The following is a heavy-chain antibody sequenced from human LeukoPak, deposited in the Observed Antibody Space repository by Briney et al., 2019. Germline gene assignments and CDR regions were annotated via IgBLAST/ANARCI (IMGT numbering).Heavy chain of an antibody. D-gene: IGHD6-13*01. CDR2: IYYSGST. V-gene: IGHV4-59*01. CDR3: ARIDQQLVLW. J-gene: IGHJ4*02. CDR1: GGSISSYY. Sequence: SETLSLTCTVSGGSISSYYWSWIRQPPGKGLEWIGYIYYSGSTNYNPSLKSRVTISVDTSKNQFSLKLSSVTAADTAVYYCARIDQQLVLWWGQGTLVTVSS.